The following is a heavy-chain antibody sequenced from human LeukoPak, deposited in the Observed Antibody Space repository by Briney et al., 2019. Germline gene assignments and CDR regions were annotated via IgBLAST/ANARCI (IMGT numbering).Heavy chain of an antibody. J-gene: IGHJ6*02. Sequence: GGSLRLSCAASGFTFTGYWMHWVRQAPGKGVVWVPHINGGGSSTSYADSVKGRFTITRDNAKNTLYLQMNSLRAEDTAVYYCARESSYGMDVWGQGTTVTVSS. CDR2: INGGGSST. CDR3: ARESSYGMDV. V-gene: IGHV3-74*01. CDR1: GFTFTGYW.